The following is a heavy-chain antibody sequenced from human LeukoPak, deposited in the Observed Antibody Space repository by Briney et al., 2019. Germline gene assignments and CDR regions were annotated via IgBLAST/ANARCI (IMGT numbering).Heavy chain of an antibody. Sequence: SQIISLSCAICGDSVNSNSAAWNWIRQSPSRCLEFMESTLYRFKSYNDYIVSVESRINTNPDTSKNQCCLQLKSVPPEAMAIYYCAIEEEGSGWCFDYWGEGILFTVSS. CDR2: TLYRFKSYN. CDR3: AIEEEGSGWCFDY. J-gene: IGHJ4*02. CDR1: GDSVNSNSAA. D-gene: IGHD6-19*01. V-gene: IGHV6-1*01.